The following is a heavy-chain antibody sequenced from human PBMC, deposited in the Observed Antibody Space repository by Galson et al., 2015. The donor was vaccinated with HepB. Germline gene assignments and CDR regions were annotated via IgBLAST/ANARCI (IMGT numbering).Heavy chain of an antibody. CDR1: GFTFNTYA. Sequence: SLRLSCAASGFTFNTYAIHWVRQAPGKGLGGVAAISYDGSKNYYEDSVKGRFTISRDNSKNAVYLQVDSLRTEAPAVYYCARGNSVVHYYYGRDVWGQGTTVTVSS. D-gene: IGHD4-23*01. J-gene: IGHJ6*02. CDR2: ISYDGSKN. V-gene: IGHV3-30-3*01. CDR3: ARGNSVVHYYYGRDV.